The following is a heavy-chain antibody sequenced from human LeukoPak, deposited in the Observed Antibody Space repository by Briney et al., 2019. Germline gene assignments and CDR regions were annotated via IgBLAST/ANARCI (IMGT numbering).Heavy chain of an antibody. CDR2: IKHDGSET. Sequence: GGSLRLSCAASGLTFSNFWMSWVRQAPGRGLEWVANIKHDGSETYYVDSVKGRFTISRDNAKNSLFLQMTSLRSEDTAVYYCARGGLRFDPWGQGALVTVSS. CDR1: GLTFSNFW. D-gene: IGHD4-17*01. CDR3: ARGGLRFDP. V-gene: IGHV3-7*01. J-gene: IGHJ5*02.